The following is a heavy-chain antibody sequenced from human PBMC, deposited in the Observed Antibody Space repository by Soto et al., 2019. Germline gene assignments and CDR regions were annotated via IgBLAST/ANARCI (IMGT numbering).Heavy chain of an antibody. V-gene: IGHV4-59*01. Sequence: SETLSLTCPVSGGSTSRYYWSWIRQPPGKGLEWIGNIDYSGSTNYNPSLKSRVTLSIDTSKNQFSLKLMSVTAADTAVYYCARERYSYAFHYWGQGTLVTVSS. CDR3: ARERYSYAFHY. CDR2: IDYSGST. D-gene: IGHD5-18*01. CDR1: GGSTSRYY. J-gene: IGHJ4*02.